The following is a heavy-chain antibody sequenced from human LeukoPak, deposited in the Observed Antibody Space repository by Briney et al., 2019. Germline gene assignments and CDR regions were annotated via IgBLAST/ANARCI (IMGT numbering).Heavy chain of an antibody. CDR1: GSNFDRYT. CDR2: AGWAGGTT. Sequence: GGSLRLSCATSGSNFDRYTIHWVRQAPGKGLEWVSLAGWAGGTTFYSDSVRGRFTISRDSGRKSVYLQMNSLTTDDTAFYFCAKELDTMFFDYWGQGALVTVSS. J-gene: IGHJ4*02. CDR3: AKELDTMFFDY. V-gene: IGHV3-43*01. D-gene: IGHD3-10*02.